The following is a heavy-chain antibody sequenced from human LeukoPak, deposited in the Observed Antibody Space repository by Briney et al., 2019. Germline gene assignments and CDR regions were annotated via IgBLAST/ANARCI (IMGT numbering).Heavy chain of an antibody. CDR1: GFTFSDYY. CDR2: ISSSGSTI. Sequence: GGSLRLSCAASGFTFSDYYMSWIRQAPGKGLEWVSYISSSGSTIYYADSVKGRFTISRDNAKNSLYLRMNSLRAEDTAVYYCARDHSSSWYGKRAFDIWGQGTMVTVSS. J-gene: IGHJ3*02. CDR3: ARDHSSSWYGKRAFDI. V-gene: IGHV3-11*04. D-gene: IGHD6-13*01.